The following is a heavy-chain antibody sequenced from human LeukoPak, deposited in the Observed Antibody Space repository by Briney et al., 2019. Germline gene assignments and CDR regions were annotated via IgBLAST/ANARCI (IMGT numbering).Heavy chain of an antibody. V-gene: IGHV1-8*01. CDR1: VYIFTDYD. CDR3: ARDYDSSGFFAFDI. Sequence: ASVKVSCKASVYIFTDYDINWVRQATGQGLEWMGWTNPISGYTGSAQKFQGRVTITTDESTSTAYMELSSLRSEDTAVYYCARDYDSSGFFAFDIWGQGTMVTVSS. J-gene: IGHJ3*02. CDR2: TNPISGYT. D-gene: IGHD3-22*01.